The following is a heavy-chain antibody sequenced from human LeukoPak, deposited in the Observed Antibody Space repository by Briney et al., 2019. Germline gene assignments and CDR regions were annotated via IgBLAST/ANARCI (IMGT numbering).Heavy chain of an antibody. V-gene: IGHV4-31*03. CDR2: IYYSGST. J-gene: IGHJ3*02. CDR3: AKSREEIRGLDAFDI. Sequence: SETLSLTCSVSGGSISSDDYCWNWIRQHPGKGLEWIGYIYYSGSTYYNPSLKSRVALSVDTSKNQFSLKLSSLTAADTAVYYCAKSREEIRGLDAFDIWGQGTMVTVSS. D-gene: IGHD5-24*01. CDR1: GGSISSDDYC.